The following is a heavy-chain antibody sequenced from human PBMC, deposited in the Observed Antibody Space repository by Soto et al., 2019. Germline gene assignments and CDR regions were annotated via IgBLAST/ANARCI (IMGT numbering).Heavy chain of an antibody. V-gene: IGHV1-18*01. CDR2: ISAYNCNT. CDR1: GYTFTSYG. J-gene: IGHJ4*02. D-gene: IGHD3-10*01. Sequence: QVQLVQSGAAVKKPGASVKVSCKASGYTFTSYGISWVRQAPGQGLEWMGWISAYNCNTNYAQKLTGTVTMTTDTSTSTAYMELSRRRSDDTAVYYCARDALYYYGSGSYPSLDYWGQGTLVTVSS. CDR3: ARDALYYYGSGSYPSLDY.